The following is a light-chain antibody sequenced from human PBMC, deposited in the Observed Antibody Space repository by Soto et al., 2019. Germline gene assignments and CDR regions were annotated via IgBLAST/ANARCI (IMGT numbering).Light chain of an antibody. Sequence: EIMLTQSPGTLSLSPGERATLSCRASQSVSSSYLAWYQQKPGQAPRLLIYGASSRATGIPDRFSGSGSGTDFTLAISRLEPEDFAVYYRQQYGSSPITFGQGTRLQIK. CDR3: QQYGSSPIT. CDR2: GAS. V-gene: IGKV3-20*01. J-gene: IGKJ5*01. CDR1: QSVSSSY.